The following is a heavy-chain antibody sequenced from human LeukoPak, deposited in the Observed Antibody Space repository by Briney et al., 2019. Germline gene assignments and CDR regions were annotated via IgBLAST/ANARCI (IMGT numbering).Heavy chain of an antibody. J-gene: IGHJ4*02. Sequence: GGSLRLSCAASGFTFSTYWMSWVRQAPGKGLEWVANIKRDGSEKYYVDSVKGRFTISRDSAKNSLYLQMNSLRAEDTAVYYCARAFYGSGSYYMRYWGQGTLVTVSS. CDR1: GFTFSTYW. D-gene: IGHD3-10*01. V-gene: IGHV3-7*01. CDR3: ARAFYGSGSYYMRY. CDR2: IKRDGSEK.